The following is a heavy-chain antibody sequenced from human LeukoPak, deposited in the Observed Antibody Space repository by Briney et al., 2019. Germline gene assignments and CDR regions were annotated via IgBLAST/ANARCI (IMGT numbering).Heavy chain of an antibody. CDR2: IYSGGST. CDR1: GFTLSSNY. CDR3: ARVIAAAGTAWFDP. D-gene: IGHD6-13*01. Sequence: GGSLRLSCAASGFTLSSNYMSWVRQAPGKGLEGVSVIYSGGSTYYAVSVKGRFTISRDNSKNTLYLQMNSLRAEDTAVYYCARVIAAAGTAWFDPWGQGTLVTVSS. V-gene: IGHV3-53*01. J-gene: IGHJ5*02.